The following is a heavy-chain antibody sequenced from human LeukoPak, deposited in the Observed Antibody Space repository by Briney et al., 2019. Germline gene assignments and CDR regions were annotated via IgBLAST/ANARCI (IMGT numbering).Heavy chain of an antibody. CDR1: GDTLSELS. CDR2: FIPDAGET. D-gene: IGHD6-25*01. Sequence: GASVKVSCKLSGDTLSELSMHWVRQSPGKGLEWMGGFIPDAGETSYAQKFQGRVTMTEDTSTGTAYMQLSSLRSDDTAVYFCATLPQRHLFDSWGQGTLVTVSS. V-gene: IGHV1-24*01. CDR3: ATLPQRHLFDS. J-gene: IGHJ4*02.